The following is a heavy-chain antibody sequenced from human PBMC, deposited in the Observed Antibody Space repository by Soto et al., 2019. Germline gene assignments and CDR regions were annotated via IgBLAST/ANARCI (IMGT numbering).Heavy chain of an antibody. CDR3: TRDALH. CDR1: GGSISSGGFL. V-gene: IGHV4-31*03. Sequence: LSLTCTVSGGSISSGGFLWNWIRQHPGKGLEWIGYISYSGSTYYNPSLQSRVSISADTSKNQFSLKLNSVTAADTAIYYCTRDALHWGQGTLVTVSS. J-gene: IGHJ4*02. CDR2: ISYSGST.